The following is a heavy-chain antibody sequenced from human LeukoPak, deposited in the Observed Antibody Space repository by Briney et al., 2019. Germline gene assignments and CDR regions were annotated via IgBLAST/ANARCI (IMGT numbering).Heavy chain of an antibody. V-gene: IGHV3-53*01. CDR1: GFTVGSNY. CDR2: IYSGGST. D-gene: IGHD3-22*01. J-gene: IGHJ4*02. CDR3: ARAKGDSSGLDY. Sequence: GGSLRLSCAASGFTVGSNYMSWVRQAPGKGLEWVSVIYSGGSTYYADSVKGRFTISRDNSKNTLYLQMNSLRAEDTAVYYCARAKGDSSGLDYWGQGTLVTVSS.